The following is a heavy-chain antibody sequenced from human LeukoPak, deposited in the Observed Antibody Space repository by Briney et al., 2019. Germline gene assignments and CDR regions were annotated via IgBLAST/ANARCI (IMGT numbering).Heavy chain of an antibody. CDR2: IYHSGST. D-gene: IGHD3-22*01. CDR1: GYSISSGYY. CDR3: ARVGYDSSGRNWFDP. Sequence: SETLSLTCTVSGYSISSGYYWGWIRQPPGKGLEWIGSIYHSGSTYYNPSLKSRVTISVDTSKNQFSLKLSSVTAADTAVYYCARVGYDSSGRNWFDPWGQGTLVTVSS. J-gene: IGHJ5*02. V-gene: IGHV4-38-2*02.